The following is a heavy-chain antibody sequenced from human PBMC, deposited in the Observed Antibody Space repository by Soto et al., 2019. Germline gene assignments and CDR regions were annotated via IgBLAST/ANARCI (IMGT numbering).Heavy chain of an antibody. V-gene: IGHV5-51*01. J-gene: IGHJ6*02. CDR2: IYPDNSDT. CDR3: ARPSSPYNFYGMDV. CDR1: GYSLVSYY. Sequence: GESLKISCKGSGYSLVSYYIAWVRQMPGKGLEWMGIIYPDNSDTTYSPAFQGQVTISADTSITTAYLQWSSLKASDTAIYYCARPSSPYNFYGMDVWGQGTTVTVSS.